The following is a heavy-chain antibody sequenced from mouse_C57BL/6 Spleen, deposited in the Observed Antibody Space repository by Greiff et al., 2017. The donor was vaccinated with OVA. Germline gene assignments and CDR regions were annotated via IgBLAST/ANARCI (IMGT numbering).Heavy chain of an antibody. J-gene: IGHJ4*01. CDR2: IWRGGST. CDR1: GFSLTSYG. CDR3: AKEEGGSRFSYAMDY. V-gene: IGHV2-5*01. Sequence: VKLMESGPGLVQPLQSLSITCTVSGFSLTSYGVHWVRQSPGKGLEWLGVIWRGGSTDYNAAFMSRLSITKDNSKSQVFFKMNSLQADDTAIYYCAKEEGGSRFSYAMDYWGQGTSVTVSS. D-gene: IGHD1-1*01.